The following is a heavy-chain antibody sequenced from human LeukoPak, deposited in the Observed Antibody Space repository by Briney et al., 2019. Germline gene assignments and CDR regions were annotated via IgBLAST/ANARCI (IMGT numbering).Heavy chain of an antibody. J-gene: IGHJ6*03. CDR2: IYTSGST. D-gene: IGHD1-26*01. V-gene: IGHV4-4*07. CDR1: GSSIASDYY. Sequence: PSETLSLTCGVSGSSIASDYYWSWIRQPAGKGLEWIGRIYTSGSTNYNPSLKSRVTISVDKSKNQFSLKLSSVTAADTAVYYCAREPQVGYYYYYYMDVWGKGTTVTVSS. CDR3: AREPQVGYYYYYYMDV.